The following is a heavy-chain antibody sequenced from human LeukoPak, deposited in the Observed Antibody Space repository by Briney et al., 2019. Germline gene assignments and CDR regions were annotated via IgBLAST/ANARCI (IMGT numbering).Heavy chain of an antibody. V-gene: IGHV1-3*01. CDR3: ARGVYGDFYFDF. Sequence: ASVKVSCKASGYTFTSYAMQWVRQAPGQRPEWMGWINAGTGNTRYSQKFQGRVTITRDTSASTAYMELSSLKSEDTAVYYCARGVYGDFYFDFWGQGTLVTVSS. CDR1: GYTFTSYA. J-gene: IGHJ4*02. D-gene: IGHD4-17*01. CDR2: INAGTGNT.